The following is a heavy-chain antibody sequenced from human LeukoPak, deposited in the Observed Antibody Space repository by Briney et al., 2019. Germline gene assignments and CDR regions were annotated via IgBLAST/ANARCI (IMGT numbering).Heavy chain of an antibody. Sequence: GASVKVSCKASGYTFTSYYIHWVRQAPGQGLEWMGIINPSGDSTNYAQKFQGRVTMTRDMSTSTVYMELSSLRSEDTAVYYCAREGGSWDSSGYYPEDYWGQGTLVTVSS. CDR3: AREGGSWDSSGYYPEDY. CDR1: GYTFTSYY. J-gene: IGHJ4*02. V-gene: IGHV1-46*01. D-gene: IGHD3-22*01. CDR2: INPSGDST.